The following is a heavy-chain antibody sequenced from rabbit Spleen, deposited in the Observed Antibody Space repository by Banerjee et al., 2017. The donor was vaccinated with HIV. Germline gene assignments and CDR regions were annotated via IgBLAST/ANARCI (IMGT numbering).Heavy chain of an antibody. Sequence: QLEESGGGLVKPEGSLKLSCTASGFSFSNKAVMCWVRQAPGKGLEWIGYIDPVFGSTYYASWVNGRFTISSHNAQNTLYLQLNSLTAADTATYFCARGGGLWGPGTLVTVS. V-gene: IGHV1S7*01. CDR2: IDPVFGST. J-gene: IGHJ4*01. CDR3: ARGGGL. CDR1: GFSFSNKA.